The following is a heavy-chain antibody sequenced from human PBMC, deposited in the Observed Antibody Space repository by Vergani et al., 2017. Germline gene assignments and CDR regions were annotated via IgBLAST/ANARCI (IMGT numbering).Heavy chain of an antibody. CDR1: GFTFTSYG. Sequence: VQLLESGGGLVQPGESLRLSCTVSGFTFTSYGISWVRQAPGQGLEWMGWISAYNGNTNYAQKLQGRVTMTTDTSTSTAYMELRSLRSDDTAVYYCARDLYTGDYWGQGTLVTVAS. CDR3: ARDLYTGDY. J-gene: IGHJ4*02. V-gene: IGHV1-18*04. CDR2: ISAYNGNT. D-gene: IGHD3-10*01.